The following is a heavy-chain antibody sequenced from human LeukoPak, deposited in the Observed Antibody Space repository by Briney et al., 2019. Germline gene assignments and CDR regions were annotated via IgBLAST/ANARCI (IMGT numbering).Heavy chain of an antibody. V-gene: IGHV3-21*03. CDR2: ITSSSNYI. J-gene: IGHJ4*02. D-gene: IGHD3-10*01. CDR3: ARDCWDYGSGSYCGIDY. Sequence: PGGSLRLSCAASGFTFSSYNMNWVRQAPGKGLEWVSSITSSSNYIYYADSVKGRFTISRDNAKNSLYLQMNILRAEDTTVYYCARDCWDYGSGSYCGIDYWGQGTLVTVSS. CDR1: GFTFSSYN.